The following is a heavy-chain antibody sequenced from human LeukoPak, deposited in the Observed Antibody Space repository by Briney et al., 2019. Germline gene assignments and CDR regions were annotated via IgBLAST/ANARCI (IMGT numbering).Heavy chain of an antibody. J-gene: IGHJ4*02. CDR1: GGSFSGYY. CDR2: IYYSGST. CDR3: ARDYGGANVFDY. Sequence: SETLSLTCAVYGGSFSGYYWSWIRQPPGKGLEWIGYIYYSGSTYYNPSLKSRVTISVDTSKNQFSLKLSSVTAADTAVYYCARDYGGANVFDYWGQGTLVTVSS. D-gene: IGHD1-26*01. V-gene: IGHV4-34*09.